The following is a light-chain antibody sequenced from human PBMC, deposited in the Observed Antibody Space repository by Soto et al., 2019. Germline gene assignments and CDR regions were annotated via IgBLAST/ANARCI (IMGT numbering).Light chain of an antibody. CDR1: SSDVGGFNY. CDR3: CSYTRSATRV. Sequence: QSALTQPASVSGSPGQSITISCTGSSSDVGGFNYVSWYQQHPGNAPKLLIYEVSNRPSGVSGRFSASKSGNTASLTISGLKAEDEADYYCCSYTRSATRVFAGGTQLTVL. CDR2: EVS. J-gene: IGLJ2*01. V-gene: IGLV2-14*03.